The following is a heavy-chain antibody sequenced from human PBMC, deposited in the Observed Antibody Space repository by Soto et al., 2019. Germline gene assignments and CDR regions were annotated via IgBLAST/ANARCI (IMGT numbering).Heavy chain of an antibody. CDR3: ARDLGGYASH. J-gene: IGHJ4*02. CDR2: INTDGSTT. Sequence: GGSLRLSCAASGFTFGNYWMHWVRQAPGKGPVWVSRINTDGSTTNYADSVKGRFTISRDNTKNTLYLQTNSLGAEDTAVYYCARDLGGYASHWGQGTLVTVSS. V-gene: IGHV3-74*01. D-gene: IGHD3-16*01. CDR1: GFTFGNYW.